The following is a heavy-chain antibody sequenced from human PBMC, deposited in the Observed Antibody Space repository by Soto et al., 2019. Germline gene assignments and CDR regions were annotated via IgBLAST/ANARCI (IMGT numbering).Heavy chain of an antibody. J-gene: IGHJ5*02. Sequence: SETLSLTCTVSGGSISHYYWSWIRQSPGKGLEWIGYAYYSGSTDYNPSLKSRVTMSVDTSKNQVSLKLNSVTTADTAVYYCARDRSTYGGGGTGEVKENWFDPWGPGTLVTSPQ. CDR1: GGSISHYY. V-gene: IGHV4-59*01. CDR2: AYYSGST. D-gene: IGHD2-8*01. CDR3: ARDRSTYGGGGTGEVKENWFDP.